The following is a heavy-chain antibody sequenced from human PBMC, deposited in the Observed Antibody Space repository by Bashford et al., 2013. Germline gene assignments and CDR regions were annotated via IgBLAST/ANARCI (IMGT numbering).Heavy chain of an antibody. Sequence: SETLSLTCAVYGGSFSGYYWSWIRQPPGKGLEWIGEINHSGSTNYNPSLKSRVTISVDTSKNQFSLKLSSVTAADTAVYYCARCGRQPREGIINWGQGTLVTVSS. D-gene: IGHD2-2*01. CDR2: INHSGST. J-gene: IGHJ4*02. CDR1: GGSFSGYY. V-gene: IGHV4-34*01. CDR3: ARCGRQPREGIIN.